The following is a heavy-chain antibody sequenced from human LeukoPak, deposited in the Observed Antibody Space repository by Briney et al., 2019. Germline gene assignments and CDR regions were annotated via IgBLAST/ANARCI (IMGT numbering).Heavy chain of an antibody. J-gene: IGHJ4*02. D-gene: IGHD3-22*01. CDR2: INHSGST. CDR1: GGSFSGYY. Sequence: SETLSLTCAVYGGSFSGYYWSWIRQPPGKGLEWIGEINHSGSTNYNPSLKSRVTISVDTSKNQFSLKLSSVTAADTAVYYCARTRRYINYYDSSGDHLGFDYWGQGTLVTVSS. CDR3: ARTRRYINYYDSSGDHLGFDY. V-gene: IGHV4-34*01.